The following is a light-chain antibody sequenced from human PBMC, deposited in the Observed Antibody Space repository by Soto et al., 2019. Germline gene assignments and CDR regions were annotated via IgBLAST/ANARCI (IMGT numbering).Light chain of an antibody. Sequence: EKVMTQSPATLSVSPGERATLSCRASQSVSSNLVWYQQQPGQAPRLLIYDASTMATGIPARFRGSGSGTECTLTISSLQSEDLAIYYCQQEAEWPEKLGQGTTVPIK. CDR1: QSVSSN. CDR2: DAS. CDR3: QQEAEWPEK. V-gene: IGKV3-15*01. J-gene: IGKJ1*01.